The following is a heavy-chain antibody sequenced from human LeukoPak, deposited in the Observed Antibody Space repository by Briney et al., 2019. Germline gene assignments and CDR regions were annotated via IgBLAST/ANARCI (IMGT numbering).Heavy chain of an antibody. Sequence: SATLSLTCTVSGYSISSGYYWSWIRQPPGKGLEWIGYIYYYGNTNYNPSLKSRVTISVDTSKNQFSLKLSSVTAADTAVYYCARKDYDSSGYFDYWGQGTLVTVSS. CDR1: GYSISSGYY. CDR3: ARKDYDSSGYFDY. V-gene: IGHV4-59*08. CDR2: IYYYGNT. D-gene: IGHD3-22*01. J-gene: IGHJ4*02.